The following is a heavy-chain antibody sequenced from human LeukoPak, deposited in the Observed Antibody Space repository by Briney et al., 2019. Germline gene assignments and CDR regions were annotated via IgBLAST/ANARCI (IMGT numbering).Heavy chain of an antibody. CDR1: GFTFSSYS. CDR3: ARDDSYSGSYFDAFDI. J-gene: IGHJ3*02. V-gene: IGHV4-59*12. Sequence: PGGSLRLSCAASGFTFSSYSMNWVRQAPGKGLEWIGYIYYSGSTNYNPSLKSRVTMSVDTSKNQFSLKLSSVTAADTAVYYCARDDSYSGSYFDAFDIWGQGTMVTVSS. CDR2: IYYSGST. D-gene: IGHD1-26*01.